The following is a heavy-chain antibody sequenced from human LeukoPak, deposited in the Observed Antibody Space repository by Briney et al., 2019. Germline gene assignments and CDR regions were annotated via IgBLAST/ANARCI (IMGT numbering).Heavy chain of an antibody. CDR3: ARDVHHGANIPMVS. CDR2: IYHSGRT. V-gene: IGHV4-38-2*02. Sequence: SETLSLTCNVSGFSIRSGYYWGWIRQPPGKGLEWIGIIYHSGRTYYNPSLKSRVTISVDTSKNQFSLKLISVTAADTAVYYCARDVHHGANIPMVSWGQGSLVSVSS. D-gene: IGHD4/OR15-4a*01. CDR1: GFSIRSGYY. J-gene: IGHJ5*02.